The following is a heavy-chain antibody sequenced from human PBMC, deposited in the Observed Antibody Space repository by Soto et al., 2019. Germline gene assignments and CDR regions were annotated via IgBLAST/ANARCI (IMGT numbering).Heavy chain of an antibody. CDR1: GFTVSSNY. D-gene: IGHD3-22*01. Sequence: EVQLVESGGGLIQPGGSLRLSCAASGFTVSSNYMSWVRQAPGKGLEWVSVIYSGGSTYYADSVKGRFTISRDNSTNTLYLQMNSLGAEDTAVYYCARDRVESGYPEYFQHWGQGTLVTVSS. CDR3: ARDRVESGYPEYFQH. V-gene: IGHV3-53*01. J-gene: IGHJ1*01. CDR2: IYSGGST.